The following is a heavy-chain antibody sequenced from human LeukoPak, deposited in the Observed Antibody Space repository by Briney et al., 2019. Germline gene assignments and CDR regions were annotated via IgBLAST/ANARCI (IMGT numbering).Heavy chain of an antibody. CDR2: VYPGDSDT. D-gene: IGHD4-17*01. Sequence: GESLTISCQAIGYSFSTYWIGWVRQMPGKGLEWMGIVYPGDSDTRYHPPFQGQVTISADKSISTAYLQWSSLKASDTAMYYCARQDYARPAGAGWFAPWGQGTLVTVSS. J-gene: IGHJ5*02. CDR1: GYSFSTYW. CDR3: ARQDYARPAGAGWFAP. V-gene: IGHV5-51*01.